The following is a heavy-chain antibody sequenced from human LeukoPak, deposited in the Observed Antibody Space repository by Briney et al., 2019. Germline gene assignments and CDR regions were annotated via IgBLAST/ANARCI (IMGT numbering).Heavy chain of an antibody. CDR1: GFTFSGSG. J-gene: IGHJ4*02. CDR2: INPSGST. CDR3: AGQGTTIFSGGYDSG. Sequence: GSLRLSCAASGFTFSGSGMSWVRQAPGKGLEWVGEINPSGSTNYYSTIKSRVPISVYRSKNQFSLKLSSVTAADTAVYYCAGQGTTIFSGGYDSGWGQGTLVTVSS. V-gene: IGHV4-34*08. D-gene: IGHD5-12*01.